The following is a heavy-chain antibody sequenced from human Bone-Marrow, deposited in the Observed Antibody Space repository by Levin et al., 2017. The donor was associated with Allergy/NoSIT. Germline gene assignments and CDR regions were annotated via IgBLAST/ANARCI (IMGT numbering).Heavy chain of an antibody. CDR1: GFTFSDYY. Sequence: GGSLRLSCAASGFTFSDYYMSWIRQAPGKGLEWVSYISSSGSTIYYADSVKGRFTISRDNAKNSLYLQMNSLRAEDTAVYYCARDLPGVGIVYYYYYGMDVWGQGTTVTVSS. D-gene: IGHD2-21*01. J-gene: IGHJ6*02. CDR2: ISSSGSTI. CDR3: ARDLPGVGIVYYYYYGMDV. V-gene: IGHV3-11*01.